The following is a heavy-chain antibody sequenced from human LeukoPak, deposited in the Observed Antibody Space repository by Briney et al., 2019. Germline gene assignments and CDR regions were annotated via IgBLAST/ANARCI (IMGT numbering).Heavy chain of an antibody. CDR3: ARSGGYSYGPYYYYGMDV. J-gene: IGHJ6*02. D-gene: IGHD5-18*01. Sequence: PSETLSLTCTVSGGSISSYYWSWIRQPPGKGLKWIGYIYYSGSTYYNPSLKSRVTISVDASKNRFSLKLSSVTAADTAVYYCARSGGYSYGPYYYYGMDVWGQGTTVTVSS. CDR1: GGSISSYY. CDR2: IYYSGST. V-gene: IGHV4-59*06.